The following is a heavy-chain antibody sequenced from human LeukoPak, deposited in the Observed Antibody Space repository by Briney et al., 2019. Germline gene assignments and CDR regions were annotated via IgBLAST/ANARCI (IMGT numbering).Heavy chain of an antibody. Sequence: NPGGSLRLSCAASGFTFSSYSMNWVRQAPGKGLEWVSSISSSSSYIYCADSVKGRFTISRDNAKNSLYLQMNSLRAEDTAVYYCARALYSSGQGGDYWGQGTLVTVSS. CDR2: ISSSSSYI. D-gene: IGHD6-19*01. CDR1: GFTFSSYS. J-gene: IGHJ4*02. CDR3: ARALYSSGQGGDY. V-gene: IGHV3-21*01.